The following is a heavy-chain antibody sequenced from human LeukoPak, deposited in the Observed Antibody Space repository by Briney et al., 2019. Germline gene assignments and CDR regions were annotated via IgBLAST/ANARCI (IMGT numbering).Heavy chain of an antibody. J-gene: IGHJ4*02. CDR3: ERHGHDYFDY. Sequence: PSETLSLTCTVSGGSISSYYWSWIRQPPGKGLEWIGYIYTSGSTNYNPSLKSRVTISVDTSKNQFSLKLSSVTAADTAVYYCERHGHDYFDYWGQGTLVTVSS. CDR2: IYTSGST. V-gene: IGHV4-4*09. CDR1: GGSISSYY.